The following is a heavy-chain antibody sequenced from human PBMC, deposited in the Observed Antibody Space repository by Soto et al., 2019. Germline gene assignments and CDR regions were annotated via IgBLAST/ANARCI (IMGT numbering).Heavy chain of an antibody. D-gene: IGHD3-22*01. CDR3: AREASGYYADAFDI. V-gene: IGHV1-69*12. CDR2: LIPIFGTA. J-gene: IGHJ3*02. Sequence: QVQLVQSGAEVKKPGSSVKVSCKASGATFSSSSLSWVRQAPGQGLEWMGGLIPIFGTANYAPRFQDRATITADGSTSTVYMELSSLTSEDTAVYYCAREASGYYADAFDIWGQGTMVTVSS. CDR1: GATFSSSS.